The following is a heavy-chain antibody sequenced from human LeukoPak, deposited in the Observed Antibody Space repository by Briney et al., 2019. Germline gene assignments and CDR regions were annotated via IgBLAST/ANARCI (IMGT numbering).Heavy chain of an antibody. J-gene: IGHJ4*02. V-gene: IGHV3-11*01. Sequence: GGSLRLSCAASGFTFSDYYMSWIRQAPGKGLEWVSYIISSGSTIYYADSVKGRFTISRDNAKNSLYLQMNSLRAEDTAVYYCARDHCSSTSCYIGYWGQGTLVTVSS. CDR1: GFTFSDYY. D-gene: IGHD2-2*02. CDR3: ARDHCSSTSCYIGY. CDR2: IISSGSTI.